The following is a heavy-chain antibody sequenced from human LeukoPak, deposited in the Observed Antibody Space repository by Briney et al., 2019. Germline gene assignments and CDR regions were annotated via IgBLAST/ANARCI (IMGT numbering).Heavy chain of an antibody. J-gene: IGHJ3*02. V-gene: IGHV3-21*01. D-gene: IGHD3-3*01. CDR2: ISSGSSYI. CDR3: AIAVDSISGTGDTFDI. Sequence: GGSLRLSCAASGFTFSSYMVTWVRQAPGKGLEWVSSISSGSSYIYYEDSVKGRFTISRDNGKNSLYLQMSGLRAEDTAVYYCAIAVDSISGTGDTFDIWGQGTMVTVSS. CDR1: GFTFSSYM.